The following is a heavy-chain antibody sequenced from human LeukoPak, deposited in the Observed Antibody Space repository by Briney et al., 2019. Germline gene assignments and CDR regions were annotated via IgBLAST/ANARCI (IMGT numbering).Heavy chain of an antibody. CDR2: IYSGGST. CDR1: GFTIISNY. V-gene: IGHV3-53*01. D-gene: IGHD5-12*01. J-gene: IGHJ5*02. CDR3: ARDSPRGKSGYDFDP. Sequence: GSLRISCAASGFTIISNYMSWVRQAPGRGLEWGSVIYSGGSTYYADSVKGRFTISRNTSKNTLYLQMNSVGVEDTAVYYCARDSPRGKSGYDFDPRGQGTLVTVSS.